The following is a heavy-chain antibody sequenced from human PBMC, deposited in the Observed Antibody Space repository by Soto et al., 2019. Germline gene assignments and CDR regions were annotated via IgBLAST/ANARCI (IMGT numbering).Heavy chain of an antibody. J-gene: IGHJ6*02. D-gene: IGHD3-16*01. CDR3: AIAPDRYDYVWSI. CDR1: GGTFSSYA. V-gene: IGHV1-69*13. CDR2: IMPIFGTA. Sequence: SVKVSCKASGGTFSSYATSWVRQAPGQGLEWMGGIMPIFGTADYAQKFQGRVTITADESTSTAYMELSSIKSEDTTVYYCAIAPDRYDYVWSIWGQGTTVTVSS.